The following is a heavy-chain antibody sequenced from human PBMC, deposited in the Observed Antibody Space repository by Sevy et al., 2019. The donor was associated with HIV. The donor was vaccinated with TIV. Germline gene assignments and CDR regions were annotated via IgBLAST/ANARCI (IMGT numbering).Heavy chain of an antibody. D-gene: IGHD1-26*01. CDR3: AGENAWGRGYS. CDR1: GGSITSHY. J-gene: IGHJ4*02. CDR2: IYYNGHI. V-gene: IGHV4-59*08. Sequence: SETLSLTCTVSGGSITSHYWNWIRQPPGKGLEWIANIYYNGHINYNPSLKSRVTSSLDTSKNQFSLRLSSVTAADTAMYYCAGENAWGRGYSWGQGTLVTVSS.